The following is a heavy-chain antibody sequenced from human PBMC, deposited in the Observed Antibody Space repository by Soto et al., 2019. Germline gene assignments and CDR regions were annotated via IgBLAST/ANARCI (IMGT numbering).Heavy chain of an antibody. CDR1: GYSINSGYY. Sequence: PSETVSLTXDVSGYSINSGYYWGWIRQPPGKGLEWIGIIYHSGTTYYNPSLKSRVTISVDTSKNQFSLELSSVTAADTAVYYCPRDVGHSHDFWSGPDYWGQGTLVTVSS. V-gene: IGHV4-38-2*02. CDR3: PRDVGHSHDFWSGPDY. J-gene: IGHJ4*02. D-gene: IGHD3-3*01. CDR2: IYHSGTT.